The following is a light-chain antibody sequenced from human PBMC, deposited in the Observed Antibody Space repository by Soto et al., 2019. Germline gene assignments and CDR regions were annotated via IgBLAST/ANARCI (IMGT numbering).Light chain of an antibody. V-gene: IGLV2-14*03. CDR3: SSYKICNTWV. CDR1: SSDVGGYNY. Sequence: QSALTQPASVSGSPGQSITISCTGTSSDVGGYNYVSWYQQHPVRAPKLIISDVSNRPSGISHRFSGSKSGNTASLASSGLQAEDEADYYCSSYKICNTWVFGGGTKLTVL. J-gene: IGLJ3*02. CDR2: DVS.